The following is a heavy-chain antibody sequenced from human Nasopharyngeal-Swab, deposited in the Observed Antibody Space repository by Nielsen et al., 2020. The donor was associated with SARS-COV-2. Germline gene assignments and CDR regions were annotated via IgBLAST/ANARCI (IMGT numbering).Heavy chain of an antibody. J-gene: IGHJ6*02. Sequence: SCAASGFTFSDYYMSWIRQAPGKGLEWVSYISSSSSYTNYADSVKGRFTISRDNAKNSLYLQMNSLRAEDTAVYYCARGPHSSRGYYGMDVWGQGTTVTVSS. CDR1: GFTFSDYY. V-gene: IGHV3-11*05. D-gene: IGHD6-13*01. CDR3: ARGPHSSRGYYGMDV. CDR2: ISSSSSYT.